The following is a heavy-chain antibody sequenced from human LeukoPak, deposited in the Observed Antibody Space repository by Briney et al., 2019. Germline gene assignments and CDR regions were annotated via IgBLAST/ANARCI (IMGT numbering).Heavy chain of an antibody. CDR2: IYASGTT. Sequence: SETLSLTCAVSGGSIKGYTWSWIRQPAGEGLEWLGHIYASGTTNYNPSLNSRVTMSVDTSKNQFSLRLASVTAADTAVYYCAIVADRFGYNYDSDEYFDYWGQGTLVTVSS. J-gene: IGHJ4*02. CDR1: GGSIKGYT. CDR3: AIVADRFGYNYDSDEYFDY. V-gene: IGHV4-4*07. D-gene: IGHD5-18*01.